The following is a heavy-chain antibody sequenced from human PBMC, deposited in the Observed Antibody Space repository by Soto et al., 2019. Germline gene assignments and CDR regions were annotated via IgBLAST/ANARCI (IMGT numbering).Heavy chain of an antibody. Sequence: GGSLRLSCAASGFTFSSYWMSWVRQAPGKGLEWVANIKQDGSEKYYVDSVKGRFTISRDNAKNSLYLQMNSLRAEDTAVYYCARDLPGSSGWYSKYYYYYGMDVWGQGTTVTVSS. D-gene: IGHD6-19*01. CDR3: ARDLPGSSGWYSKYYYYYGMDV. J-gene: IGHJ6*02. CDR1: GFTFSSYW. CDR2: IKQDGSEK. V-gene: IGHV3-7*01.